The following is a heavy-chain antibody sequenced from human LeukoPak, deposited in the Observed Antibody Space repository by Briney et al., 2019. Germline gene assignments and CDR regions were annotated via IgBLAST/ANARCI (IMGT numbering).Heavy chain of an antibody. CDR1: GYTFTSYD. D-gene: IGHD2-2*01. CDR2: MNPNSGNT. V-gene: IGHV1-8*01. CDR3: ATTGFTYCSSTSCPHPNWSYP. J-gene: IGHJ5*02. Sequence: GASVKVSCKASGYTFTSYDINWVRQATGQGLEWMGWMNPNSGNTGYAQKFQGRVTMTRNTSISTAYMELSSLRSEDTAVYYCATTGFTYCSSTSCPHPNWSYPWGQGTLVTVSS.